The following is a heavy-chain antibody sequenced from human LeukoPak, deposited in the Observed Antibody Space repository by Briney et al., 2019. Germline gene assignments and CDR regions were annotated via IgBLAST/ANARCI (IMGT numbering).Heavy chain of an antibody. CDR3: ARGSSGNSGGVNYFDY. D-gene: IGHD3-22*01. CDR1: GFTFSDHY. V-gene: IGHV3-72*01. Sequence: GGSLRLSCAASGFTFSDHYMDWVRQAPGKGLEWVGRTRNKGNSYTTEYAASVKGRFTISRDDSKNSLYLQMNSLKTEDTAVYYCARGSSGNSGGVNYFDYWGQGTLVTVSS. CDR2: TRNKGNSYTT. J-gene: IGHJ4*02.